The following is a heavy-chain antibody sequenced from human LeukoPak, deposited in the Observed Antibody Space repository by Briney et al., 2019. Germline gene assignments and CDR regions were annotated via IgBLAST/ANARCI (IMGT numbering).Heavy chain of an antibody. Sequence: GGSLRLSCAASGFTSSSYSMNWVRQAPGKWLEWVSYISSSSSTIYYADSVKGRFTISRDNAKNSLYLQMNSLRAEDTAVYYCAQGRLHFDYWGQRTLVTVSS. J-gene: IGHJ4*02. CDR1: GFTSSSYS. CDR3: AQGRLHFDY. D-gene: IGHD4-11*01. V-gene: IGHV3-48*01. CDR2: ISSSSSTI.